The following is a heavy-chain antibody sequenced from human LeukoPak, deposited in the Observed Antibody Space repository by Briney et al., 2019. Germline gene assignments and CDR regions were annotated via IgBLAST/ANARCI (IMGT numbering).Heavy chain of an antibody. D-gene: IGHD6-19*01. CDR1: GFTFSSYW. Sequence: GGSLRLSCAASGFTFSSYWMSWVRQAPGKGLEWVANIKQDGSEKYYVDSVKGRFTISRDNAKNSLYLQMNSLRAEDTAVYYCARDNVPRSGWRTDYWGQGTLVTVSS. CDR3: ARDNVPRSGWRTDY. CDR2: IKQDGSEK. V-gene: IGHV3-7*01. J-gene: IGHJ4*02.